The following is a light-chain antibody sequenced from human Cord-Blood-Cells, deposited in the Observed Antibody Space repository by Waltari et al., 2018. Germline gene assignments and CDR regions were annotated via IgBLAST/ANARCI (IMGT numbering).Light chain of an antibody. CDR1: QSVSSSY. CDR2: GAS. Sequence: GTLSCRANQSVSSSYLAWYQQKPGQAPRLLIYGASSRATSIPDRFSGSGSGTDFTLTISRLEPEDFAVYYCQQYGSSMYTFGQGTKLEIK. J-gene: IGKJ2*01. V-gene: IGKV3-20*01. CDR3: QQYGSSMYT.